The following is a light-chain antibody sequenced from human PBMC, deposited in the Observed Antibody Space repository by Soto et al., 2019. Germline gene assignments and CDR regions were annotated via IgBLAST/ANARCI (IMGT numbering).Light chain of an antibody. CDR2: DVT. V-gene: IGLV2-11*01. CDR3: SSYTTSTSFIL. J-gene: IGLJ2*01. CDR1: SSDVGGYNY. Sequence: QSVLTQPRSVSGSPGQSVTISCTGTSSDVGGYNYVSWYQQHPGKAPKLMIYDVTKRPSGVPDRFSGSKSGNTASLTISGLQAEDEADYYCSSYTTSTSFILFGGGTKLTVL.